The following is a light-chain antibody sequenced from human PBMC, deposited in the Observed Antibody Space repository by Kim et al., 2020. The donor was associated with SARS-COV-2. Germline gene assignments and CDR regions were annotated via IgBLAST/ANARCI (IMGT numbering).Light chain of an antibody. V-gene: IGKV1-5*01. CDR2: DAS. Sequence: DIQMTQSPSTLSASVGDRVTITCRASKSISTWLAWYQQKPGKAPKLLIYDASSLESGVPSRFSGSGSGTEFTLTISSLQPDDFATYYCQQYHSYSRSCGQWTKVDIK. CDR1: KSISTW. CDR3: QQYHSYSRS. J-gene: IGKJ1*01.